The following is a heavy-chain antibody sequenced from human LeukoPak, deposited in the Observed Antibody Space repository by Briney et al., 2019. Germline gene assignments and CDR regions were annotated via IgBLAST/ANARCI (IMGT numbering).Heavy chain of an antibody. Sequence: SGTLSLTCSVSGDSISFHFWSWIRQPPGKGLEWIGHTYYGGSTDYNPSLASRVTVSADTSKNQFSLKLSSVTAADTAVYYCATLGRAAGNAFDIWGQGTVVIVSS. CDR3: ATLGRAAGNAFDI. CDR1: GDSISFHF. J-gene: IGHJ3*02. CDR2: TYYGGST. D-gene: IGHD1-26*01. V-gene: IGHV4-59*11.